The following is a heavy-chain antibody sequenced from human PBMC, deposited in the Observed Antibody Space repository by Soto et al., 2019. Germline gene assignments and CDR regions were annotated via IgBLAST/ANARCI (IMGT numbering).Heavy chain of an antibody. CDR2: IYHSGST. CDR3: ARAGSSSWYPGNYYGMDV. Sequence: SETLSLTCTVSGGSISSYYWSWIRQPPGKGPEWIGYIYHSGSTNYNPSLKSRVTISVDTSKNQFSLKLSSVTAADTAVYYCARAGSSSWYPGNYYGMDVWGQGTTVTVSS. V-gene: IGHV4-59*01. D-gene: IGHD6-13*01. J-gene: IGHJ6*02. CDR1: GGSISSYY.